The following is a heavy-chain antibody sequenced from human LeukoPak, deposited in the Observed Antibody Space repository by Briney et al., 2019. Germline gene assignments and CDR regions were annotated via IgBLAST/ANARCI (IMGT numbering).Heavy chain of an antibody. CDR2: IIPILGIA. CDR3: ARDTSHYCSGGSCYLNWFDP. J-gene: IGHJ5*02. Sequence: SVKVSCKASGGTFSSYTISWVRQAPGQGLEWMGRIIPILGIANYAQKFQGRVTITADKSTSTAYMELSSLRSEDTALYYCARDTSHYCSGGSCYLNWFDPWGQGTLVTVSS. D-gene: IGHD2-15*01. V-gene: IGHV1-69*04. CDR1: GGTFSSYT.